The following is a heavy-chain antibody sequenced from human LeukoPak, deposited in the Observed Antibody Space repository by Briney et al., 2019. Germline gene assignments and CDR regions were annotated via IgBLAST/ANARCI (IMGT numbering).Heavy chain of an antibody. Sequence: SETLSLTCTVSGVSISSYYWGWIRQPPGKGLEWIGCIYDSGKTNYNPSLKSRVTISLDTSKDQFSLKLSSVTAADTAVYYCARDEVRFPRVFQHWGQGTLVTVSP. D-gene: IGHD3-10*01. CDR1: GVSISSYY. V-gene: IGHV4-59*01. CDR2: IYDSGKT. CDR3: ARDEVRFPRVFQH. J-gene: IGHJ1*01.